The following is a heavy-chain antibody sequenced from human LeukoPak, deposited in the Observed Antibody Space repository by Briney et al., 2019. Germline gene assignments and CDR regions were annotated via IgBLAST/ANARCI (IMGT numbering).Heavy chain of an antibody. V-gene: IGHV3-9*01. CDR1: GFTFDDYA. D-gene: IGHD2-2*02. CDR2: ISWNSGSI. J-gene: IGHJ6*02. Sequence: PGRSLRLSCAASGFTFDDYAMHWVRHAPGKGLEWVSGISWNSGSIGYADSVKGRFTISRDNSKNTLYLQMNSLRAEDTAVYYCARFHSTDIVVVPAAIRTGTYYYGMDVWGQGTTVTVSS. CDR3: ARFHSTDIVVVPAAIRTGTYYYGMDV.